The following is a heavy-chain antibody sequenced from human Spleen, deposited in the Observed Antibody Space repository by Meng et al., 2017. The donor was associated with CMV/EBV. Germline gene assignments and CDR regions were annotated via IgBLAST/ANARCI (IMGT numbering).Heavy chain of an antibody. CDR2: ISYDGSNK. J-gene: IGHJ5*02. V-gene: IGHV3-30*04. CDR3: ARDGYGGYCDAASCHTWFDP. D-gene: IGHD2-15*01. CDR1: GFTFSNYA. Sequence: GESLKISCAVSGFTFSNYAMHWVRQAPGKGLEWVAVISYDGSNKYYADSVKGRFTISREKSKNTLYLQMNSLRTDDTAIYFCARDGYGGYCDAASCHTWFDPWGQGTLVTVSS.